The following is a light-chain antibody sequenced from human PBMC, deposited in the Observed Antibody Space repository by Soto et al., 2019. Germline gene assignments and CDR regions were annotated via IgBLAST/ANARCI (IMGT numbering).Light chain of an antibody. CDR3: QQLNAYPYT. V-gene: IGKV1-9*01. Sequence: IQLTQSPSSLSASVGDRVTITCRASQGISSYFAWYQQKPGKAPKVLIYAASTLQNVVPPRFSGSGSGTDFTLTISSLQPEDFATYYCQQLNAYPYTFGQGTQLEIK. CDR2: AAS. J-gene: IGKJ2*01. CDR1: QGISSY.